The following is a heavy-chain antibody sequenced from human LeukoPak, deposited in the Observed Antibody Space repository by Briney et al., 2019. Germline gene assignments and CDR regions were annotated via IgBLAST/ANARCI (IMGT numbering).Heavy chain of an antibody. CDR3: ARDPVVEYYFDY. Sequence: PGGSLRLSCAASGFTFSSYAMHWVRQAPGKGLEWVAVISYDGSNKYYADSVKGRFTISRDNSKNTLYLQMNSLRAEDTAVYYCARDPVVEYYFDYWGQGTLVTVSS. J-gene: IGHJ4*02. CDR1: GFTFSSYA. CDR2: ISYDGSNK. D-gene: IGHD2-15*01. V-gene: IGHV3-30*04.